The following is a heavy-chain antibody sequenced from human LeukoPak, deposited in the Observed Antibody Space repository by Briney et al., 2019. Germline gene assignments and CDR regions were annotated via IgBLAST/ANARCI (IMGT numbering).Heavy chain of an antibody. CDR3: ARGEYVDTAMASNWFDP. V-gene: IGHV1-8*01. CDR2: MNPNSGNT. J-gene: IGHJ5*02. D-gene: IGHD5-18*01. CDR1: GYTFTSYD. Sequence: ASVKVSCKASGYTFTSYDINWVRQATGQGLEWMGWMNPNSGNTGYAQKFQGRVTMTRNTSISTAYMELSSLRSEDTAVYYCARGEYVDTAMASNWFDPWGQGTLVTVSS.